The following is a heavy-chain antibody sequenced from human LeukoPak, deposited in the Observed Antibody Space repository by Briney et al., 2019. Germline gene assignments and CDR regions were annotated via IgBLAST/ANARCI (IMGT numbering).Heavy chain of an antibody. V-gene: IGHV3-23*01. D-gene: IGHD3-9*01. CDR2: ISGSGGST. Sequence: PGGSLRLSCAASGFTFSSYAMNWVRQAPGKGLEWVSGISGSGGSTFYAGSVKGRFTVSRDNSKNTLYLQMNSLRAEDTALYYCAKGKGEIDLLRFFDWLFDYWGQGTLVTVSS. CDR1: GFTFSSYA. CDR3: AKGKGEIDLLRFFDWLFDY. J-gene: IGHJ4*02.